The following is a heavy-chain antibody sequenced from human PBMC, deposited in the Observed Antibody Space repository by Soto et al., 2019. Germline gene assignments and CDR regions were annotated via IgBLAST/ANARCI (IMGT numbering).Heavy chain of an antibody. J-gene: IGHJ4*02. V-gene: IGHV2-5*02. CDR1: GFSLSSTRMA. CDR3: AHIVVAGLGYYFDY. Sequence: QITLKESGPTLVKPTQTLTLTCTFSGFSLSSTRMAVGWIRQPPGNALEWLALMYWDDDKRYSPFLKSRLTITKDTSKNQVVLTMSNMDPVDTARYYCAHIVVAGLGYYFDYWGQGTLVTVSS. CDR2: MYWDDDK. D-gene: IGHD6-19*01.